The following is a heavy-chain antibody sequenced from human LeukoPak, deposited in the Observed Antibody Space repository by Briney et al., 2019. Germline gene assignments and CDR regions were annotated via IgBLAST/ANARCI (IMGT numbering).Heavy chain of an antibody. CDR1: GGTFSSYA. Sequence: GASVKVSCKASGGTFSSYAISWVRQAPGQRLEWMGRIIPILGIANYAQKFQGRVTITADKSTSTAYMELSSLRSEDTAVYYCARDRVVVVAATDSPFDYWGQGTLVTVSS. CDR2: IIPILGIA. D-gene: IGHD2-15*01. V-gene: IGHV1-69*04. J-gene: IGHJ4*02. CDR3: ARDRVVVVAATDSPFDY.